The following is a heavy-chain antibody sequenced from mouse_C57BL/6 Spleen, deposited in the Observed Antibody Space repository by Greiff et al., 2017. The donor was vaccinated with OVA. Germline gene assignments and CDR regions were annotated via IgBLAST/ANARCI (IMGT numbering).Heavy chain of an antibody. D-gene: IGHD2-1*01. CDR3: ASAYGNYDYWYCDA. Sequence: VQLQQSVAELVRPGASVKLSCTASGFNFTNTYMHWVKQRPEQGLEWIGRIDPANGNTKYAPKFQGKATLTADTSSNTAYLQLSSLTSEDTAIYYCASAYGNYDYWYCDAWGTGTTVTVSS. J-gene: IGHJ1*03. CDR1: GFNFTNTY. CDR2: IDPANGNT. V-gene: IGHV14-3*01.